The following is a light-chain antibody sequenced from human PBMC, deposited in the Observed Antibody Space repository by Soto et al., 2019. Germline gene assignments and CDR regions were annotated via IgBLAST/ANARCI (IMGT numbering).Light chain of an antibody. CDR1: SSNIGSSFD. J-gene: IGLJ2*01. CDR2: GNT. V-gene: IGLV1-40*01. Sequence: QSVLTQPPSVSGAPGQRVTISCTGSSSNIGSSFDVHWYQHLPGTAPKLLIYGNTNRPSGVPDRFSGSKSGNSASLAITGLQAEDGADYYCHSYDTILSGSVFGGGTKVTVL. CDR3: HSYDTILSGSV.